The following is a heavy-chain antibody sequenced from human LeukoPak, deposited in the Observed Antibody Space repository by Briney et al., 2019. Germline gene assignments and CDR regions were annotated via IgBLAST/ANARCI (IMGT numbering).Heavy chain of an antibody. J-gene: IGHJ4*02. CDR2: ISNDGQKI. CDR1: GFIFSGYE. CDR3: ARSGNFDATYFDS. Sequence: GGSLRLSCVGSGFIFSGYEMNWVRQAPGKGLEWVSHISNDGQKIYYADSVKGRFSISRDNAKNSVFLQMNSLRAEDTALYYCARSGNFDATYFDSWGQGTLVTVSS. V-gene: IGHV3-48*03. D-gene: IGHD1-26*01.